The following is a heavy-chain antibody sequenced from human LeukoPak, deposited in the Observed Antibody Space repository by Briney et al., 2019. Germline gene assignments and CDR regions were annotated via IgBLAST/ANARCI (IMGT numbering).Heavy chain of an antibody. CDR2: IKEDVNEK. Sequence: PGGSLRPSCAASGFTFSSHWMTWVRQAPGKGLEWVASIKEDVNEKYYVDSAKGRFTISRDNAKNSLFLHMNSLRVEDTALYYCAKDRKRPSPEIAAAGIGGFWGGVYYFDYWGQGTLVTVSS. CDR1: GFTFSSHW. D-gene: IGHD6-13*01. V-gene: IGHV3-7*01. CDR3: AKDRKRPSPEIAAAGIGGFWGGVYYFDY. J-gene: IGHJ4*02.